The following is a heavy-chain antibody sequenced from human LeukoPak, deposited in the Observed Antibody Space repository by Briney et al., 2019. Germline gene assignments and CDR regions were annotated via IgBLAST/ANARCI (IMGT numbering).Heavy chain of an antibody. CDR3: ARDRRPYDYVWGSYRGGAFDI. J-gene: IGHJ3*02. V-gene: IGHV3-21*01. CDR1: GFTFSSYS. CDR2: ISSSSSYI. D-gene: IGHD3-16*02. Sequence: GGSLRLSCAASGFTFSSYSMNWVRQAPGKGLEWVSSISSSSSYIYYADSVKGRFTISRDNAKNSLHLQMNSLRAEDTAVYYCARDRRPYDYVWGSYRGGAFDIWGQGTMVTVSS.